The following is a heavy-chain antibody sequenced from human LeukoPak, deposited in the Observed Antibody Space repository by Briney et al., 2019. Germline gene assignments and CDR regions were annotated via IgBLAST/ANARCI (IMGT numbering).Heavy chain of an antibody. V-gene: IGHV1-69*06. CDR2: IIPIFGTA. Sequence: SVKVSCKASGGTFRSYAISWVRQAPGQGLEWMGGIIPIFGTANYAQKFQGRVTITADKSTSTAYMELSSLRSEDTAVYYCARDRYSGYGVCDYRGQGTLVTVSS. D-gene: IGHD5-12*01. CDR3: ARDRYSGYGVCDY. CDR1: GGTFRSYA. J-gene: IGHJ4*02.